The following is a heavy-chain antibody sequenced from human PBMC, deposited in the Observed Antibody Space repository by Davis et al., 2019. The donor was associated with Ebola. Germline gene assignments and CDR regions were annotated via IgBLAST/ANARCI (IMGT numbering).Heavy chain of an antibody. CDR1: GFTFSRYA. D-gene: IGHD3-22*01. CDR3: ARVRWLLRGYYFDY. J-gene: IGHJ4*02. CDR2: ISSNGGST. V-gene: IGHV3-64*01. Sequence: GGSLRLSCAASGFTFSRYAMHWVRQAPGKGLEYVSAISSNGGSTYYANSVKGRFTISRDNSKNTLYLQMGSLRAEDMAVYYCARVRWLLRGYYFDYWGQGTLVTVSS.